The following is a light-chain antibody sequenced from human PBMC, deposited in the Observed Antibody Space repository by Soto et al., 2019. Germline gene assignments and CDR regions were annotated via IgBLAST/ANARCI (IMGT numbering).Light chain of an antibody. J-gene: IGKJ5*01. CDR1: QGISNY. Sequence: DIPLTQSPSFLSASVGDRVTITCRASQGISNYVLWYQQKPGKAPKLLIYAASTLQSGVASRFSGSGSGTEFTLTISSLQPEDFAIYYCQHLDSYLITFGQGTRLEIK. CDR3: QHLDSYLIT. CDR2: AAS. V-gene: IGKV1-9*01.